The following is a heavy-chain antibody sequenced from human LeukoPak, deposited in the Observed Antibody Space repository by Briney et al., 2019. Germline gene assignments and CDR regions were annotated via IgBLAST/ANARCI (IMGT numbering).Heavy chain of an antibody. D-gene: IGHD3-16*02. Sequence: TGGSLRLSCAASGFTFSSYSMNWVCQAPGKGLEWVSSISSSGSHMYYADSVKGRFTISRDNAKNSLYLQMNSLRAEDTAVYYCARLTFGGVIGFDYWGQGTLVTVSS. CDR1: GFTFSSYS. V-gene: IGHV3-21*01. CDR3: ARLTFGGVIGFDY. J-gene: IGHJ4*02. CDR2: ISSSGSHM.